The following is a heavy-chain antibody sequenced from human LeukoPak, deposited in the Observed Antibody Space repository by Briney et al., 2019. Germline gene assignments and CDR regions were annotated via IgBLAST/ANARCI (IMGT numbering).Heavy chain of an antibody. CDR1: GYTFTDYY. J-gene: IGHJ4*02. CDR3: ARGGQWLLWYFDY. CDR2: INPNSGGT. D-gene: IGHD6-19*01. V-gene: IGHV1-2*02. Sequence: ASVRVSCKASGYTFTDYYMHWVRQAPGQGLEWMGWINPNSGGTNYAQNYQGGVTMTRDTSISTAYMELTRLRSDDTAVYYCARGGQWLLWYFDYWAREPWSPSPQ.